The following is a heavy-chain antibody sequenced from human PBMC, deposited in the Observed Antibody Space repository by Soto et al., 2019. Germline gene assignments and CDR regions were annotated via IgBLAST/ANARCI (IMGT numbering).Heavy chain of an antibody. CDR3: ARDLDADSRTDFDY. CDR1: GGSISSYY. V-gene: IGHV4-59*12. D-gene: IGHD4-17*01. J-gene: IGHJ4*02. CDR2: IYYSGST. Sequence: TLSLTCTVSGGSISSYYWSWIRQPPGKGLEWIGYIYYSGSTNYNPSLKSRVTISVDTSKNQFSLKLSSVTAADTAVYYCARDLDADSRTDFDYWGQGTLVTVSS.